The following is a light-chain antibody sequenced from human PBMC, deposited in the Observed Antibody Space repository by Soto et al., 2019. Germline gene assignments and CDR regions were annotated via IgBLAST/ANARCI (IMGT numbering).Light chain of an antibody. J-gene: IGKJ1*01. CDR1: QSISSS. Sequence: EIVMTQSPVTLSMSPGERATLSCRAGQSISSSLAWYQQKPGQPPRLLIYGASTRATGIPARFTGSGSVTEFTLTISSLQFDDSAVYYCQQYNNWWTFGQGTKVEIK. CDR3: QQYNNWWT. V-gene: IGKV3-15*01. CDR2: GAS.